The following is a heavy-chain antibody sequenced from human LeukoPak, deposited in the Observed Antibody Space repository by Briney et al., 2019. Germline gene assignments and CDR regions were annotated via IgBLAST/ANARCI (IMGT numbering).Heavy chain of an antibody. CDR3: ARVTAGATTLNYYYYSMDV. D-gene: IGHD1-26*01. J-gene: IGHJ6*03. CDR2: ITSTSAYR. Sequence: GGSLRLSCVGSGFAFNTYTITWVRQAPGKGLEWVSSITSTSAYRQYADSVKGRFPISRDNAKNSLYLQMNSLGAEDTAVYHCARVTAGATTLNYYYYSMDVWGKGTTVTVSS. V-gene: IGHV3-21*01. CDR1: GFAFNTYT.